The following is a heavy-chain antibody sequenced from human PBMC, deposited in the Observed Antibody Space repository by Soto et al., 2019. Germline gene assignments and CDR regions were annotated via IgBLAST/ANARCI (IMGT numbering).Heavy chain of an antibody. CDR1: GFTFTSYG. Sequence: GGSLRLSCAASGFTFTSYGLHWVRQAPGKGLEWVAGISYDGSKKYFADSVKGRFTISRDNPISTPFLDMNSLRGEDTAIYYCAKTWFGEDNYGMDVWGQGTPVTVSS. J-gene: IGHJ6*02. D-gene: IGHD3-10*01. V-gene: IGHV3-30*18. CDR2: ISYDGSKK. CDR3: AKTWFGEDNYGMDV.